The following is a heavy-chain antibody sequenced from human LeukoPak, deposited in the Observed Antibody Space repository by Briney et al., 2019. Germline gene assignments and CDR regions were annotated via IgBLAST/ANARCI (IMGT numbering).Heavy chain of an antibody. D-gene: IGHD1-26*01. Sequence: RAGGSLRLSCAASGFTFDNYGINWVRRAPGKGLEWVSRIHWNGGRTGYADSVKGRFTISRDNAKNSLYLQMNSLKNEDTAVYYCVTEVSGSFPTWGQGTLVTVSS. CDR3: VTEVSGSFPT. J-gene: IGHJ4*02. CDR2: IHWNGGRT. CDR1: GFTFDNYG. V-gene: IGHV3-20*04.